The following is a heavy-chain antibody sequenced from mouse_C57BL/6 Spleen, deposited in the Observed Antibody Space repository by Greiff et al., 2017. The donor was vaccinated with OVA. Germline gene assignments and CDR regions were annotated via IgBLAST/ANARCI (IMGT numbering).Heavy chain of an antibody. Sequence: VQLQQPGAELVKPGASVKMSCKASGYTFTSYWITWVKQRPGQGLEWIGDIYPGSGCTNYNEKFKSKATLTVDTASSTAYMQLSSLTSEDAAVYYCARITTVVSYWYFDVWGTGTTVTVSS. CDR2: IYPGSGCT. J-gene: IGHJ1*03. CDR1: GYTFTSYW. D-gene: IGHD1-1*01. CDR3: ARITTVVSYWYFDV. V-gene: IGHV1-55*01.